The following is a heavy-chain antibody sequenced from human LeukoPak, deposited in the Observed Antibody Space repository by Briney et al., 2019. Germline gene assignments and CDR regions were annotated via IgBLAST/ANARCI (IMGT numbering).Heavy chain of an antibody. V-gene: IGHV4-59*11. D-gene: IGHD5-12*01. Sequence: SEPLSLTCTVSGGPISSHYWSWIRQPPGGGLEWFGYIYYSGSTNYNPSLKRRVTISLDTSKSQFSLKLRSVTAADTAVYFCTRSGLDSRYYIGMDVWGQGTTVTVSS. J-gene: IGHJ6*02. CDR1: GGPISSHY. CDR3: TRSGLDSRYYIGMDV. CDR2: IYYSGST.